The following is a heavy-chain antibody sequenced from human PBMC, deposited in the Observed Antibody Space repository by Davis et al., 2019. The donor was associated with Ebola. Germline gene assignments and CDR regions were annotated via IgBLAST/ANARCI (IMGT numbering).Heavy chain of an antibody. D-gene: IGHD5-18*01. Sequence: ASVKVSCKASGYTFTSYGISWVRQAPGQGLEWMGWISGYSGNTNYAQKFQDRFTMTTDTSTATAFMELRSLRSDDSAVYYCARDGDTAPDYWGQGTLVTVS. CDR1: GYTFTSYG. V-gene: IGHV1-18*01. CDR3: ARDGDTAPDY. J-gene: IGHJ4*02. CDR2: ISGYSGNT.